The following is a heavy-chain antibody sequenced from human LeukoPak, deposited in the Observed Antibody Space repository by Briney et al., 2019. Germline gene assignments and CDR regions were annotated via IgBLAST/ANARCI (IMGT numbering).Heavy chain of an antibody. J-gene: IGHJ4*02. Sequence: GGSLRLSCAASGFTFSTNAMSWVRQAPGKGLEWVSGITGSDIRTYNADSAEGRFTITRDNSKSALYLQMNNLRAEDTAVYYCAKDPIAAAGPPSYYWGQGTLVTVSS. D-gene: IGHD6-13*01. CDR2: ITGSDIRT. CDR3: AKDPIAAAGPPSYY. V-gene: IGHV3-23*01. CDR1: GFTFSTNA.